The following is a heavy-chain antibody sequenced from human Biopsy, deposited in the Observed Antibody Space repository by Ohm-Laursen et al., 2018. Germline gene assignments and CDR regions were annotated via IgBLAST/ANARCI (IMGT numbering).Heavy chain of an antibody. J-gene: IGHJ4*02. CDR3: ARGPSGVATIG. D-gene: IGHD5-24*01. Sequence: GSLRLSCAASGITVNDHYMSWVRQAPGKGLEWVSSLHDRGVTYYADPVKGRFTISRDSSKNTLYLQMNSLRVEDTAVYYCARGPSGVATIGRGQGTLVTVSS. CDR1: GITVNDHY. CDR2: LHDRGVT. V-gene: IGHV3-66*01.